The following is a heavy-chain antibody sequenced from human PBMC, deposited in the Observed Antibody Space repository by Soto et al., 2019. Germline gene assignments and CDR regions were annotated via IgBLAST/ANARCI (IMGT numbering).Heavy chain of an antibody. J-gene: IGHJ4*02. CDR2: INAGNGNT. V-gene: IGHV1-3*01. D-gene: IGHD2-2*01. CDR3: ACFHYCSSTSGLLGY. CDR1: GYTFTSYA. Sequence: ASVKVACKASGYTFTSYALHWVRQAPGERLEWMGWINAGNGNTKYSQKFQGRVTITRDTSASTAYMELSSLRSEDTAVYYCACFHYCSSTSGLLGYWGQGTLVTVSS.